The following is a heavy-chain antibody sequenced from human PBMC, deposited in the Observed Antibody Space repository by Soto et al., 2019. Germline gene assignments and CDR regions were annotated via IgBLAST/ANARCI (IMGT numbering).Heavy chain of an antibody. CDR1: GASVRSYH. D-gene: IGHD1-1*01. Sequence: SETLSLTCAVSGASVRSYHWSWIRQAAGKGLEWIGRVQMSGTTNYNPSHKTRVTMSLDTSRNEVSLTMTSVTAADTAVYFCAKDRSTMRWFDPWGQGILVTVSS. J-gene: IGHJ5*02. CDR2: VQMSGTT. CDR3: AKDRSTMRWFDP. V-gene: IGHV4-4*07.